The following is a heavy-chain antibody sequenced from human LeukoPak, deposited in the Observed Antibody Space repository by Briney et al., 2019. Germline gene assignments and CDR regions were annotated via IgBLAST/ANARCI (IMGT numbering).Heavy chain of an antibody. CDR3: ARGCSAGTPHNWFDP. J-gene: IGHJ5*02. Sequence: SETLSLTCTVSGGSISGYYWSWVRQPPGKGLEWIGYIYYSGSTKYNPSLKSRVTISVDTSKNQFSLKLSSVTAADTAVYYCARGCSAGTPHNWFDPWGQGTLVTVSS. V-gene: IGHV4-59*01. CDR1: GGSISGYY. CDR2: IYYSGST. D-gene: IGHD6-13*01.